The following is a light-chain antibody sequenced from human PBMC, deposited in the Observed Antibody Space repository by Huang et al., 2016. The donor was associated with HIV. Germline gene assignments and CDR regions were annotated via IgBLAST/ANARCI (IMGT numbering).Light chain of an antibody. Sequence: DIQMTQSPSSLSASVGDSVSISCRATENITSFLYWYHQKPGTSPMLLIDGTSTLQSGVPSRFSGRGSGTDFTLTIRSLQPEDIGTYYCQQSFSTLTFGGGTKVQIK. CDR2: GTS. CDR3: QQSFSTLT. CDR1: ENITSF. J-gene: IGKJ4*01. V-gene: IGKV1-39*01.